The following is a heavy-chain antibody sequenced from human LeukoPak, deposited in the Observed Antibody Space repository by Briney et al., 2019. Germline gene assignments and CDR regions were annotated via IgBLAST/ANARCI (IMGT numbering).Heavy chain of an antibody. D-gene: IGHD3-10*01. CDR1: GGTFSSYA. CDR3: ARDKYYYGSGTFYSSAVFDY. J-gene: IGHJ4*02. CDR2: INPNSGDT. Sequence: ASVKVSCKASGGTFSSYAISWVRQAPGQGLEWMGRINPNSGDTDYTQKFQDWVTMTRDTSTSTAYMELSRLRSGDTAVYYCARDKYYYGSGTFYSSAVFDYWGQGTLVAVSS. V-gene: IGHV1-2*04.